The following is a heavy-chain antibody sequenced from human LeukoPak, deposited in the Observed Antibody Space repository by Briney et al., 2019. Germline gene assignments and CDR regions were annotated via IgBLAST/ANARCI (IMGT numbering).Heavy chain of an antibody. CDR3: AIDPPDSGWAFWS. J-gene: IGHJ5*02. Sequence: GGSLGLSCSASGFNFRTHAMRWVRQAPGKGLEWVAMIWRGGNCKYYADSVKGRFSISRDDSRSRLHLQMDSLRTEDTAVYYRAIDPPDSGWAFWSWGQGALVTVSS. D-gene: IGHD6-19*01. V-gene: IGHV3-33*01. CDR2: IWRGGNCK. CDR1: GFNFRTHA.